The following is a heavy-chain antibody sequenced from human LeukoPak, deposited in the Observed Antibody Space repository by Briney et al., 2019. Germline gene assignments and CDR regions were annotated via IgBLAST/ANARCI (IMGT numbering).Heavy chain of an antibody. CDR1: GFTFSSYW. CDR2: IKQDGSEK. D-gene: IGHD2-15*01. J-gene: IGHJ3*02. CDR3: ARALRGYSAADAFDI. Sequence: GGSLRLSCAASGFTFSSYWMSWVRQAPGKGLEWVANIKQDGSEKYYVDSVKGRFTISRDNAKNSLYLQMNSLRAEDTAVYYCARALRGYSAADAFDIWGQGTMVTVSS. V-gene: IGHV3-7*01.